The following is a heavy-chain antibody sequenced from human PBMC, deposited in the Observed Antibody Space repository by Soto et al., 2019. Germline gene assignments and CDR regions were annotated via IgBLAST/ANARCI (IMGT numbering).Heavy chain of an antibody. CDR3: AHRGEVATIISDAFDI. J-gene: IGHJ3*02. CDR2: IYWDDDK. V-gene: IGHV2-5*02. D-gene: IGHD5-12*01. Sequence: QITLKESGPTLVKPTQTLTLTCTFSGISLSTDAVGVACIRQPPGKALEWLALIYWDDDKRYSPSLKSRLTIIKDTSKNQVVLTMTHMDPVDTATYYCAHRGEVATIISDAFDIWGPGTSVTVSS. CDR1: GISLSTDAVG.